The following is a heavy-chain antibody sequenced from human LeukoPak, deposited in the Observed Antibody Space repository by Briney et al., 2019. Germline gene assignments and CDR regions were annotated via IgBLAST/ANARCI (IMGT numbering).Heavy chain of an antibody. D-gene: IGHD6-19*01. CDR1: GFTFSSYA. J-gene: IGHJ4*02. CDR2: ISGSGGST. Sequence: PGGSLRLSCAASGFTFSSYAMSWVRQAPGKGLEWVSAISGSGGSTYYADSVKGRFTISRDNSKNTLYLQMNSLRAEDTAVYYCVRAAVAGLYYFDSCGQGTLVTVSS. CDR3: VRAAVAGLYYFDS. V-gene: IGHV3-23*01.